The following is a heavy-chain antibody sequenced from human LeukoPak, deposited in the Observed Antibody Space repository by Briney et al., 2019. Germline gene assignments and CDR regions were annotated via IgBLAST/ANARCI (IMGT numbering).Heavy chain of an antibody. CDR2: IYHSGST. J-gene: IGHJ4*02. CDR1: GGSISSSSYY. D-gene: IGHD5-12*01. V-gene: IGHV4-39*07. CDR3: VVATHRGLVY. Sequence: SETLSLTCTVSGGSISSSSYYWGWIRQPPGKGLEWIGEIYHSGSTNYNPSLKSRVTISVDKSKNQFSLKLSSVTAADTAVYYCVVATHRGLVYWGQGTLVTVS.